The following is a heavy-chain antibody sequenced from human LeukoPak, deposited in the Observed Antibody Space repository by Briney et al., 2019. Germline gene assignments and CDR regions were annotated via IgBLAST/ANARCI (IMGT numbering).Heavy chain of an antibody. V-gene: IGHV1-2*02. CDR3: AREDSSSWYYFDY. J-gene: IGHJ4*02. CDR1: GYTFSGHY. CDR2: INPNSGGT. D-gene: IGHD6-13*01. Sequence: ASLKVSCKASGYTFSGHYMHWARQAPGQGLEWMGSINPNSGGTNYVQKFQGRVTMTRDTSISTAYMELSRLRSDDTAVYYCAREDSSSWYYFDYWGQGTLVTVSS.